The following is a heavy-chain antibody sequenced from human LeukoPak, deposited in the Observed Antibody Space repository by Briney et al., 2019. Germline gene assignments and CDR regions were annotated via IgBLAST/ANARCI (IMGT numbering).Heavy chain of an antibody. Sequence: GGSLRLSCAASGFTFSSYAMSWVRQAPGKGLEWVSAISGSGGSTYYADSVKGRFTISRDNSKNTLYLQMNSLRAEDTAVYYCAKDGITMVRGVIRPYYYYGMDVWGKGITVTVSS. D-gene: IGHD3-10*01. V-gene: IGHV3-23*01. CDR1: GFTFSSYA. CDR3: AKDGITMVRGVIRPYYYYGMDV. J-gene: IGHJ6*04. CDR2: ISGSGGST.